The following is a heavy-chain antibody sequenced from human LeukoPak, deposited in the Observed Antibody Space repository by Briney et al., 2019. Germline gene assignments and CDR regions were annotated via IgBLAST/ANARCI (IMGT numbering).Heavy chain of an antibody. D-gene: IGHD6-13*01. CDR3: ARFDSSWYPFDY. Sequence: KSGGSLRLSCAASGFTFSSYSMDWVRQAPGKGLEWVSSISSSSSYIYYADSVKGRFTISRDNAKNSLYLQMNSLRAEDTAVYYCARFDSSWYPFDYWGQGTLVTVSS. J-gene: IGHJ4*02. CDR1: GFTFSSYS. V-gene: IGHV3-21*01. CDR2: ISSSSSYI.